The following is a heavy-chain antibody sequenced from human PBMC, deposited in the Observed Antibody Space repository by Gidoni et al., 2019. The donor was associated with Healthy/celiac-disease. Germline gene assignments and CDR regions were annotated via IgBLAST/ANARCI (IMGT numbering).Heavy chain of an antibody. D-gene: IGHD6-13*01. CDR1: GFTFSSYA. V-gene: IGHV3-23*01. Sequence: EVPLLESGGGLVQPGGSLILSCAASGFTFSSYAMSWLRQAPGQGREWVTGISGSGGSTNYADSVKGRFTISRDNSKNTLYLQMNSLRAEDTAVYYCAKGGSRLYYFDYWGQGTLVTVSS. CDR2: ISGSGGST. J-gene: IGHJ4*02. CDR3: AKGGSRLYYFDY.